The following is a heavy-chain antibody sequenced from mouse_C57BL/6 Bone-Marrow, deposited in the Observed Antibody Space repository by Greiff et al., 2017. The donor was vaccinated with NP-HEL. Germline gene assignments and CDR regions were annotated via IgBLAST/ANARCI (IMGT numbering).Heavy chain of an antibody. V-gene: IGHV2-2*01. J-gene: IGHJ3*01. CDR3: ARSFYYGNYVGFAY. CDR1: GFSLTSYG. CDR2: IWSGGST. Sequence: VMLVESGPGLVQPSQSLSITCTVSGFSLTSYGVHWVRQSPGKGLEWLGVIWSGGSTDYNAAFISRLSISKDNSKSQVFFKMNSLQADDTAIYYCARSFYYGNYVGFAYWGQGTLVTVSA. D-gene: IGHD2-1*01.